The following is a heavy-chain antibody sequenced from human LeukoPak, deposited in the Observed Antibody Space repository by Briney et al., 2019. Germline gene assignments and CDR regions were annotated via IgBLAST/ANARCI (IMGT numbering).Heavy chain of an antibody. V-gene: IGHV4-61*02. CDR2: IYTSGST. CDR1: GGSISSGNYY. Sequence: SETLSLTCTVSGGSISSGNYYWSWIRQPAGKGLEWIGRIYTSGSTYYNPSLKSRATTSVDTSKNQFSLKLSSVTAADTAVYYCARVGGLGSTYLDAFDIWGQGTMVTVSS. J-gene: IGHJ3*02. D-gene: IGHD2-2*01. CDR3: ARVGGLGSTYLDAFDI.